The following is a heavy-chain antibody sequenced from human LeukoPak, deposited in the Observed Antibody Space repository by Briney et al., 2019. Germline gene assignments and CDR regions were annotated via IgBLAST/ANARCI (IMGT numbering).Heavy chain of an antibody. CDR1: GFTFSSYAM. CDR2: IYLRGDT. D-gene: IGHD4-17*01. CDR3: ARGTITTVTDS. V-gene: IGHV4-4*02. J-gene: IGHJ4*02. Sequence: GSLRLSCAASGFTFSSYAMSWVRQAPGKGLEWVGEIYLRGDTNYNPSLESRVSISVDESKTQLSLRLESVTAADTAVYYCARGTITTVTDSWGPGTLVTVSS.